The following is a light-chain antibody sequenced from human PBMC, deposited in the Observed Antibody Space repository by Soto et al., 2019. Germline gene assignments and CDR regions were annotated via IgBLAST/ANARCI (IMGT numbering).Light chain of an antibody. J-gene: IGKJ1*01. CDR1: QSVSSGY. V-gene: IGKV3-20*01. CDR3: QQCGSSPS. Sequence: EIVLTQSPGTLSLSPGERATLSCRASQSVSSGYLAWYQQKPGQAPRLLIYDTSSRATGIPDRFSGSGSGTDFTLAISILEPEDFAVYYCQQCGSSPSFGQGTKVELK. CDR2: DTS.